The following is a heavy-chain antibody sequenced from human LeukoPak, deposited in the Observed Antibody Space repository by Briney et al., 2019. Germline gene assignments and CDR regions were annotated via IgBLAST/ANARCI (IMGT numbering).Heavy chain of an antibody. CDR1: GGSLSTHH. CDR3: ARGYDSSAYYPFNY. J-gene: IGHJ4*02. Sequence: PSETLSLTCVVSGGSLSTHHWSWIRQSPGRGLEWIGYISDSGSTNYDPSLKSRVTISVDTSKNQFSLMLSSVTAADTAVYYCARGYDSSAYYPFNYWGQGTLVTVSS. D-gene: IGHD3-22*01. V-gene: IGHV4-59*11. CDR2: ISDSGST.